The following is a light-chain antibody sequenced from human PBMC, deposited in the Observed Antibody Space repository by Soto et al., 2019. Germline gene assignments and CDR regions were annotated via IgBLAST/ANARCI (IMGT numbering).Light chain of an antibody. CDR1: QSIGNW. J-gene: IGKJ1*01. V-gene: IGKV1-5*01. CDR2: DAS. Sequence: MYQSPSTLSASIGDRVTITCRASQSIGNWLASYQQKPGKAPKLLIYDASSLESGVPSRFSGSGSGTEFTLTISSLQPDDFATYYCQQYNSYSSTFGHGTKVDIK. CDR3: QQYNSYSST.